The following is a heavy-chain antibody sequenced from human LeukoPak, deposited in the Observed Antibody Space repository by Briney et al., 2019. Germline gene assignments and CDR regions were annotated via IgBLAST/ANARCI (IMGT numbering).Heavy chain of an antibody. CDR1: GFTFTSSA. V-gene: IGHV1-58*01. D-gene: IGHD3-22*01. CDR2: IVVGSGNT. CDR3: AAEVDYYDSSGYYSPWYTPER. J-gene: IGHJ4*02. Sequence: SVKVSCKASGFTFTSSAVQWVRQARGQRLEWIGWIVVGSGNTNYAQKFQERVTIARDMSTSTAYMELSSLRSEDTAVYYCAAEVDYYDSSGYYSPWYTPERWGQGTLVTVSS.